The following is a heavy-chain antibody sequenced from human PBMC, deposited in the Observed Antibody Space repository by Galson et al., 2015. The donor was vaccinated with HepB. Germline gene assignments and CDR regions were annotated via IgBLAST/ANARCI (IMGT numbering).Heavy chain of an antibody. V-gene: IGHV1-3*01. CDR3: ARDTGPGAIFGVVIAFDL. Sequence: SVKVSCKASGYTFTSYALHWVRQAPGQRPEWMGWINAGNGNTKYSQKFQGRVSITRDTSASTAYMELRSLRSDDTAVYYCARDTGPGAIFGVVIAFDLWGQGTTVTVSS. CDR2: INAGNGNT. J-gene: IGHJ3*01. D-gene: IGHD3-3*01. CDR1: GYTFTSYA.